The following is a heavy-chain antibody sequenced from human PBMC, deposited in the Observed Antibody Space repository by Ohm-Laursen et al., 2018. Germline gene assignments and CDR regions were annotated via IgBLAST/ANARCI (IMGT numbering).Heavy chain of an antibody. Sequence: AASVKVSCKSSGYTFTGYYVHWVRQAPGQGLEWMGWISPNSGGTNYAQKFQGRVTMTRDTSISTAYMELSRLRSDDTAVYYCAREDAVTTFALDPWGQGTLVTVSS. J-gene: IGHJ5*02. CDR3: AREDAVTTFALDP. CDR2: ISPNSGGT. V-gene: IGHV1-2*02. CDR1: GYTFTGYY. D-gene: IGHD4-17*01.